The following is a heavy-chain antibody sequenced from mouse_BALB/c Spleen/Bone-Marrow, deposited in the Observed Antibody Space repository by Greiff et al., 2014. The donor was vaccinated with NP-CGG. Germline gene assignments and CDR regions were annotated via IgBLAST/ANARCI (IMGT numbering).Heavy chain of an antibody. V-gene: IGHV1-67*01. CDR2: ISTYSGNT. CDR3: ARSSAGLYYYAMDY. CDR1: GYTFTDYA. J-gene: IGHJ4*01. Sequence: QVQLQQSGPELVRPGVSVKISCKGSGYTFTDYAMHWVKQSYAKSLEWIGVISTYSGNTNYNQKFKGKATMTVDKSSSTAYMELDRVTTEDSAIYYCARSSAGLYYYAMDYWGQGTSVTVSS.